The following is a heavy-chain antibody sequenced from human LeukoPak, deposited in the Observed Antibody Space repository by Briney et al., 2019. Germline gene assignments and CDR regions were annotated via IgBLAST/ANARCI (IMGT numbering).Heavy chain of an antibody. D-gene: IGHD4-11*01. J-gene: IGHJ4*02. CDR1: GFTFSSYS. Sequence: GGSLRLSCAASGFTFSSYSMNWVRQAPGKGLEWVSSISSSSSYIYYADSVKGRFTISRDNAKNSLYLQMNSLRAEDTAVYYCARGAFSNFIDYWGQGTLVTVSS. CDR3: ARGAFSNFIDY. CDR2: ISSSSSYI. V-gene: IGHV3-21*01.